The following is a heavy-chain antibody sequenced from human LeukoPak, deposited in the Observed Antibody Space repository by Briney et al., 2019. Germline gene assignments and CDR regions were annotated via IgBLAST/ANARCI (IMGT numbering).Heavy chain of an antibody. CDR1: GFTFSSYG. CDR3: AKVGPSGGGRSSWYLYY. Sequence: GGSPRLSCAASGFTFSSYGMHWVRQAPGKGLEWVAVISYDGSNKYYADSVKGRFTISRDNSKNTLYLQVNSLRAEDTAVYYCAKVGPSGGGRSSWYLYYWGQGTLVTVSS. V-gene: IGHV3-30*18. D-gene: IGHD6-13*01. CDR2: ISYDGSNK. J-gene: IGHJ4*02.